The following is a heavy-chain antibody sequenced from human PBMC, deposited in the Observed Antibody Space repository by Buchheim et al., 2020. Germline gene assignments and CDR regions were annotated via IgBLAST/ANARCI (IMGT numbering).Heavy chain of an antibody. Sequence: EVQLLESGGGLVQPGGSLRLSCASSGFTFSDYAMSWVRQAPGKGLEWVSAISGRGTSTYSADSVKGRFTISRDNSMSTMYLQMNSLRAEDTAVYYCAKDGFWSSSWSFPDYWGQGTL. CDR3: AKDGFWSSSWSFPDY. J-gene: IGHJ4*02. CDR1: GFTFSDYA. V-gene: IGHV3-23*01. D-gene: IGHD6-13*01. CDR2: ISGRGTST.